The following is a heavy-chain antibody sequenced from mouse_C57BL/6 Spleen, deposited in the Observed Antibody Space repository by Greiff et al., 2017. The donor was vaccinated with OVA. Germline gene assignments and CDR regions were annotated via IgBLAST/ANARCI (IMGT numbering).Heavy chain of an antibody. CDR1: GYTFTSYW. Sequence: QVQLQQPGAELVRPGSSVKLSCKASGYTFTSYWMHWVKQRPIQGLEWIGNIDPSDSETPYNQKFKDKATLTVDKSSSTAYMQLSSLTSEDSAVYYCARSAYTERGFAYWGQGTLVTVSA. J-gene: IGHJ3*01. D-gene: IGHD6-5*01. CDR3: ARSAYTERGFAY. CDR2: IDPSDSET. V-gene: IGHV1-52*01.